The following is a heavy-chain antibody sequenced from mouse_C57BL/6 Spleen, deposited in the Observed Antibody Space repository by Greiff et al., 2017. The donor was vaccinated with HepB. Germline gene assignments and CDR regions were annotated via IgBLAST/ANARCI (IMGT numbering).Heavy chain of an antibody. CDR3: ARTSSGHFDY. D-gene: IGHD3-2*02. J-gene: IGHJ2*01. CDR2: IDPSDSYT. Sequence: QVQLQQPGAELVKPGASVKLSCKASGYTFTSYWMQWVKQRPGQGLERIGEIDPSDSYTNYNQKFKGKATLTVDTSSSTAYMQLSSLTSEDSAVYYCARTSSGHFDYWGQGTTLTVSS. V-gene: IGHV1-50*01. CDR1: GYTFTSYW.